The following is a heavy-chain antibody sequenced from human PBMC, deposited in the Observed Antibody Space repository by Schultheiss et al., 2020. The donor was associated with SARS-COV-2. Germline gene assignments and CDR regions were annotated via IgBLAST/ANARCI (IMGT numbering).Heavy chain of an antibody. J-gene: IGHJ6*02. V-gene: IGHV4-31*03. Sequence: TLSLTCTVSGGSISSGGYYWSWIRQHPGKGLEWIGYIYYSGSTYYNPSLKSRVTISVDTSKNQFSLKLSSVTAADTAVYYCARASMVRGVPLDVWGQGTTVTVSS. CDR2: IYYSGST. D-gene: IGHD3-10*01. CDR3: ARASMVRGVPLDV. CDR1: GGSISSGGYY.